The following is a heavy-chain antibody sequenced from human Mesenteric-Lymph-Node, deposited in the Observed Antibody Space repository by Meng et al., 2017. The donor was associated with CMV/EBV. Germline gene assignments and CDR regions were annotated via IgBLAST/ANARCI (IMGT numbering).Heavy chain of an antibody. V-gene: IGHV6-1*01. CDR3: AREGTNCHDY. CDR1: GDRVSTNNAA. Sequence: CAISGDRVSTNNAAWSWIRQSPSRGLEWLGRTYYRSKWYNDYAVSVKSRMIITSDTSKNQFSLHLNSVTPEDTAVYYCAREGTNCHDYWGQGTLVTVSS. D-gene: IGHD2-2*01. J-gene: IGHJ4*02. CDR2: TYYRSKWYN.